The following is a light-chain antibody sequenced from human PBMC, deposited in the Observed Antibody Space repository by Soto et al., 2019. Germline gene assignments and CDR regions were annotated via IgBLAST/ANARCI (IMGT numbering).Light chain of an antibody. Sequence: EIVMTQFPVTLSVSPGERATLSCWASQSVSGTVAWYQQESGQAPRLLIHSVFTRATGVPARFSGGGSGTHFTLTITSLQSDDFGVYYCQQYKDWPTTFGQGTKVEIK. CDR2: SVF. V-gene: IGKV3-15*01. CDR1: QSVSGT. J-gene: IGKJ1*01. CDR3: QQYKDWPTT.